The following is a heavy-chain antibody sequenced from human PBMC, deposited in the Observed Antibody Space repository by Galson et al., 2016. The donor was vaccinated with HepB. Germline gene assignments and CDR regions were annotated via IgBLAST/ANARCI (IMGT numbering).Heavy chain of an antibody. CDR1: GFTFRNYV. D-gene: IGHD1-20*01. CDR3: ARDRGYNWNDVSQSRHYYYGMDV. Sequence: SLRLSCAASGFTFRNYVMSWVRQAPGKGLEWVSSISSSSSYIYYADSVKGRFTISRDNAKNSLYLQMNSLRAGDTAVYYCARDRGYNWNDVSQSRHYYYGMDVWGKGTTVTVSS. V-gene: IGHV3-21*01. J-gene: IGHJ6*04. CDR2: ISSSSSYI.